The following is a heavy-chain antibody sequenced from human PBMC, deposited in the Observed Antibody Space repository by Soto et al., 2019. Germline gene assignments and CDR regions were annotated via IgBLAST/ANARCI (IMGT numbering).Heavy chain of an antibody. CDR2: ITITGDTT. CDR1: GFIFTTSD. Sequence: EVQLVESEGGLVQPGGSLRLSCEASGFIFTTSDMSWVRQAPGKGLEWISSITITGDTTHYADSVKGRFTISRNNSRNTGYLQMNSLRGDDTARYFCGKGGGGDHGYWGQGTLVAVSS. CDR3: GKGGGGDHGY. V-gene: IGHV3-23*04. J-gene: IGHJ4*02. D-gene: IGHD2-21*02.